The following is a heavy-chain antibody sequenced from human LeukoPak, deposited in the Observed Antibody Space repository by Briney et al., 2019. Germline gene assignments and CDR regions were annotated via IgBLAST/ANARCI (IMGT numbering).Heavy chain of an antibody. CDR2: ISWNSGGI. CDR1: GFSFDEYA. CDR3: TKGARGSIGGYDCFDL. D-gene: IGHD5-12*01. Sequence: GGSLRLSCAASGFSFDEYAMRWGRQAPGKGVGWGSGISWNSGGIGYAESVKGRFTISRDTAKNSLYLHMNSLRAEDMALYYCTKGARGSIGGYDCFDLWGQGTLVTVSS. J-gene: IGHJ5*02. V-gene: IGHV3-9*03.